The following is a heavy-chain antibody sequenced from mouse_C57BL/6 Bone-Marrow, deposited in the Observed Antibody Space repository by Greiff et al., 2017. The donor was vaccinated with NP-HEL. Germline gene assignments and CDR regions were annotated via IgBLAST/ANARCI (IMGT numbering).Heavy chain of an antibody. CDR1: GFTFSSYA. D-gene: IGHD4-1*01. Sequence: VQLKESGGGLVKPGGSLKLSCAASGFTFSSYAMSWVRQTPEKRLEWVATISDGGSYTYYPDNVKGRFTISRDNAKNNLYLQMSHLKSEDTAMYYCARLGWAWFAYWGQGTLVTVSA. J-gene: IGHJ3*01. V-gene: IGHV5-4*01. CDR2: ISDGGSYT. CDR3: ARLGWAWFAY.